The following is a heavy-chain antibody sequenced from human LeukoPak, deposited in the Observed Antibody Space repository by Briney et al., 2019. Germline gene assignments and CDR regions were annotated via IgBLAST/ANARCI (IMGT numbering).Heavy chain of an antibody. CDR2: ISSSSSYI. CDR3: ARCITIFGVVRDYMDV. Sequence: PGGSLRLSCAASGFTFSTYSMNWVRQAPGKGLEWVSFISSSSSYIYYADSVKGRFTISRDSAKNSLYLQMNSLRAEDTAVYYCARCITIFGVVRDYMDVWGKGTTVTVSS. D-gene: IGHD3-3*01. J-gene: IGHJ6*03. CDR1: GFTFSTYS. V-gene: IGHV3-21*01.